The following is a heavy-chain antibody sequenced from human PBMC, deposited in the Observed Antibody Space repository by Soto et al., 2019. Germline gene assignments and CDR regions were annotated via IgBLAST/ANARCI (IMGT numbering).Heavy chain of an antibody. J-gene: IGHJ6*02. Sequence: SETLSLTCTVPGGSIRSFFWSWIRQPPGKGLEWIGYIYHSGTTNYNPSLKSRVTMSVGTSRNHLSLKLTSVTAADTAVYYCARWAYTSSWPSDNYGMDVWGQGTTVT. CDR2: IYHSGTT. CDR1: GGSIRSFF. CDR3: ARWAYTSSWPSDNYGMDV. D-gene: IGHD6-13*01. V-gene: IGHV4-4*09.